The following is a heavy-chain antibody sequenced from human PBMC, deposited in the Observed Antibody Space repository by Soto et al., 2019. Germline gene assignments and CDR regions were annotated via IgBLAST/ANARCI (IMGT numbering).Heavy chain of an antibody. J-gene: IGHJ5*02. V-gene: IGHV3-30*18. Sequence: QVQVVESGGGVVQPGRSLRLSCAASGFSFNSYGMHWVRQAPGKGLEWVAIISYDGRNKYYADSVKGRFTISRASPRNTLYLEMTSLRAEDTAVYYCAKGGSSSARYFDAWGQGALVTVSS. CDR3: AKGGSSSARYFDA. CDR2: ISYDGRNK. CDR1: GFSFNSYG. D-gene: IGHD6-6*01.